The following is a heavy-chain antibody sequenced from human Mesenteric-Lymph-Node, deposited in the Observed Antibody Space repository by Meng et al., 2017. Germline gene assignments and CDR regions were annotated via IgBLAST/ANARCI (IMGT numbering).Heavy chain of an antibody. Sequence: GGSLRLSCAASGYTLSGYTMHWVRQAPGGGLEWVSSITGSSTYKDYADSVRGRFTISRDNAKNSVSLQLNSLRAEDTAVYYCVTDPGYSTAWSATPCFDNWGQGTLVTVSS. V-gene: IGHV3-21*01. CDR2: ITGSSTYK. D-gene: IGHD6-19*01. CDR3: VTDPGYSTAWSATPCFDN. CDR1: GYTLSGYT. J-gene: IGHJ4*02.